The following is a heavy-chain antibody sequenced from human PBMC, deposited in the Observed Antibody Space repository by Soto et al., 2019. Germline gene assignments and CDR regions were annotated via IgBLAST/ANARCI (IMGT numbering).Heavy chain of an antibody. D-gene: IGHD3-10*01. CDR1: GFAFSSFA. Sequence: EVQLLEAGGGLVQPGGCLRLSCAASGFAFSSFALNWALWAPGKGLDWVSVISDSGATTYYSDSVNGRFTISRDNSKNMLYLEMNSLRANDTAIYYSAQDKGVRGATYFRYCGPGTLVTVSS. V-gene: IGHV3-23*01. J-gene: IGHJ4*02. CDR3: AQDKGVRGATYFRY. CDR2: ISDSGATT.